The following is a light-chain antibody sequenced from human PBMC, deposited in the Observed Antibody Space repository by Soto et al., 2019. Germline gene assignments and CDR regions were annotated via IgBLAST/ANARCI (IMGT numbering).Light chain of an antibody. CDR3: QHYNSYYT. CDR2: DAS. Sequence: DIQMTQSPSTLSASVGDRVTITCRASRSISSGLAWYQHKPGKAPKLLIFDASTLESGVPSRFSGSGSGTEFTLTISSLQPDDFATYYCQHYNSYYTFGQGTRLEIK. V-gene: IGKV1-5*01. J-gene: IGKJ5*01. CDR1: RSISSG.